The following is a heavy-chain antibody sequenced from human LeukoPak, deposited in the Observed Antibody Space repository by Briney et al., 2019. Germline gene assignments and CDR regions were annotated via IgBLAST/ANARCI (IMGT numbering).Heavy chain of an antibody. CDR3: ARDRGPYYYYYTDV. J-gene: IGHJ6*03. Sequence: AGSLRLSCAASEFPFWNYWMSGFSQDPGKRLEGVAKIRHDGSEKNYEDSVKGRFTISRDNAKDLLYLQLNSLRAEDTAVYYCARDRGPYYYYYTDVWGKGTTVTVSS. CDR1: EFPFWNYW. V-gene: IGHV3-7*01. D-gene: IGHD3-10*01. CDR2: IRHDGSEK.